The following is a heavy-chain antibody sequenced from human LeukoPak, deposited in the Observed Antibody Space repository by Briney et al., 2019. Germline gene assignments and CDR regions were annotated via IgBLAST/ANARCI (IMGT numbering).Heavy chain of an antibody. CDR2: IYPGDSDT. Sequence: GESLKISCKGSGYSFTNYWIGWVRQMPGQGLEWMGIIYPGDSDTRYSPSFQGQVTMSADKSISTAYLQWSSLKASDTAMYYCVRQTRYCGGDCNSFDYWGQGTLVTVSP. CDR3: VRQTRYCGGDCNSFDY. CDR1: GYSFTNYW. D-gene: IGHD2-21*02. J-gene: IGHJ4*02. V-gene: IGHV5-51*01.